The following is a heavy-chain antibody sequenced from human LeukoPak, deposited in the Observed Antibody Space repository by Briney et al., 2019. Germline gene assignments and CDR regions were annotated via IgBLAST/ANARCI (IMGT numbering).Heavy chain of an antibody. CDR2: ISGNGGST. CDR3: AKDRSYGSGTLYPLFDF. V-gene: IGHV3-23*01. Sequence: PGGSLRLSCAASVFTFSSYAMSWVRLAPEKGLECVSSISGNGGSTYYPDSMKGRFTISRDNSKSMLFLQLNTLTAEDTAIYYCAKDRSYGSGTLYPLFDFRGLGTLVTVSS. J-gene: IGHJ4*02. D-gene: IGHD3-10*01. CDR1: VFTFSSYA.